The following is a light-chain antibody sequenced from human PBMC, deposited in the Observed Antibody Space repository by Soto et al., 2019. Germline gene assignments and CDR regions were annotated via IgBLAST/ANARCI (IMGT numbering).Light chain of an antibody. CDR3: QSYDSSLSGYV. V-gene: IGLV1-40*01. Sequence: QSVLTQPPSVSGAPGQRVTISCTGSSSNIGASYEVHWYQQLPGRAPKLLIYGNNNRPSGVPDRFSGSKSGTSGSLAITGHQAEDEADYYCQSYDSSLSGYVFGTGTKVTVL. CDR2: GNN. J-gene: IGLJ1*01. CDR1: SSNIGASYE.